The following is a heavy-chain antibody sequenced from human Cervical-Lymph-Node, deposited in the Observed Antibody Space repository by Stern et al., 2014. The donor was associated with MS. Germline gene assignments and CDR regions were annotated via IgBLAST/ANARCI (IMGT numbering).Heavy chain of an antibody. D-gene: IGHD1-1*01. Sequence: EVQLVEFGGGVIQPGGSPRPFCTTPSLTDSREYILPQSKSPEEGVDQVPLITNVGRTFYTDSVKGRFSISRDDSKNTVYLHMTSLRAEDTAMYYCARDTSSPERSDWWGQGTLVTVSS. CDR2: ITNVGRT. CDR3: ARDTSSPERSDW. V-gene: IGHV3-53*01. CDR1: SLTDSREY. J-gene: IGHJ4*02.